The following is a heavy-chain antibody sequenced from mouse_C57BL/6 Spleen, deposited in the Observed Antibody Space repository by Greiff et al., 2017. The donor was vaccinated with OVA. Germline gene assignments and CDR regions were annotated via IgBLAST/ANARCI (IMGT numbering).Heavy chain of an antibody. CDR1: GYAFTNYL. J-gene: IGHJ4*01. CDR2: INPGSGGT. CDR3: AREANDYDGDAMDY. Sequence: QVQLQQSGAELVRPGTSVKVSCKASGYAFTNYLIEWVKQRPGQGLEWIGVINPGSGGTNYNEKFKGKATLTADKSSSTAYMQLSSLTSEDSAVYFCAREANDYDGDAMDYWGQGTSVTVSS. V-gene: IGHV1-54*01. D-gene: IGHD2-4*01.